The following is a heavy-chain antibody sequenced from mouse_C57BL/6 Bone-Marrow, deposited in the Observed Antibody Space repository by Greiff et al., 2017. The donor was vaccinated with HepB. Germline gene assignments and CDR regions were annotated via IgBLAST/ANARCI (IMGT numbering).Heavy chain of an antibody. Sequence: QVQLKQPGAELVKPGASVKLSCKASGYTFNSYWMHWVKQRPGQGLEWIGMIHPNSGSTNYNEKFKSKATQTVDKSASTAYLQLSSLTSEDSAVYYCARHWGFAYWGEGSLVTVSA. D-gene: IGHD4-1*01. J-gene: IGHJ3*01. CDR1: GYTFNSYW. V-gene: IGHV1-64*01. CDR2: IHPNSGST. CDR3: ARHWGFAY.